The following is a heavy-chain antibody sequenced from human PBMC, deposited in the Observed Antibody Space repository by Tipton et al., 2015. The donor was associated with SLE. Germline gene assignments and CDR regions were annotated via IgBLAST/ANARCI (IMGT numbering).Heavy chain of an antibody. CDR1: GGSIRGGDYY. V-gene: IGHV4-31*03. CDR2: IHDSGAT. Sequence: LRLSCTVSGGSIRGGDYYWSWIRQHPGKGLAWIGYIHDSGATFYNPSLRSRSAISVDTSQNQFSLRLTSVTAADTAVYYCARHLGASFDFWGQGILVTVSS. J-gene: IGHJ4*02. CDR3: ARHLGASFDF.